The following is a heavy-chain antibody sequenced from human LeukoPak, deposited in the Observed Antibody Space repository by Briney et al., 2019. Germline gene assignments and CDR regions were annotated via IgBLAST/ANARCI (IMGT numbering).Heavy chain of an antibody. V-gene: IGHV3-30*02. CDR3: AKPDLDAIVVVPAAILDV. Sequence: GGSLRLSCAASGFTFSSYGMHWVRQAPGKGLEWVAFIRYDGSNKYYADSVKGGFTISRDNSKHTLYLQMNSLRAEDTAVYYCAKPDLDAIVVVPAAILDVWGKGTTVTVSS. CDR2: IRYDGSNK. D-gene: IGHD2-2*02. J-gene: IGHJ6*04. CDR1: GFTFSSYG.